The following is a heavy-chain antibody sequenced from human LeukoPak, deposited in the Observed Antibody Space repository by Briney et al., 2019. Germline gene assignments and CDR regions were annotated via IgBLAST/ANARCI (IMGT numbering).Heavy chain of an antibody. CDR1: GFTFSTYW. CDR3: ARGRYCTSASCYLDY. D-gene: IGHD2-2*01. J-gene: IGHJ4*02. V-gene: IGHV3-74*01. Sequence: GGSLRLSCAASGFTFSTYWTHWVRQAPGKGLVWVSRINPDGSSTSYADSVKGRFTISRDNAKNTLYLQMNSLRAEDTGVFYCARGRYCTSASCYLDYWGQGTLVTVPS. CDR2: INPDGSST.